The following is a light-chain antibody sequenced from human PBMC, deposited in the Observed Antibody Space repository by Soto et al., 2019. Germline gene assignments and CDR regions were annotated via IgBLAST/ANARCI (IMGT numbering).Light chain of an antibody. CDR2: AAS. CDR3: QQCYSTPC. J-gene: IGKJ3*01. Sequence: DIQMTQSPSSLSASVGDRVTITCRASQSISSYLNWYQQKPGKAPKLLIYAASSLQSGVPSRFSGSGSGTDFTLTISSLQPEDFATYYCQQCYSTPCFGLGTKVDIK. CDR1: QSISSY. V-gene: IGKV1-39*01.